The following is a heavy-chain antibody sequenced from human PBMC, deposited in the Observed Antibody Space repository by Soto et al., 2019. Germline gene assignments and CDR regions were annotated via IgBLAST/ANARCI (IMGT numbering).Heavy chain of an antibody. Sequence: SETLSLTCAVYGGSFSGSYWSWIRQPPETGLEWIGEINHSGSTNYNPSLKSRVTISVDTSKNQFSLKLSSVTAADTAVYYCARARGSGSYYTGPDWFDPWGQGTLVTVS. CDR1: GGSFSGSY. CDR3: ARARGSGSYYTGPDWFDP. V-gene: IGHV4-34*01. J-gene: IGHJ5*02. D-gene: IGHD3-10*01. CDR2: INHSGST.